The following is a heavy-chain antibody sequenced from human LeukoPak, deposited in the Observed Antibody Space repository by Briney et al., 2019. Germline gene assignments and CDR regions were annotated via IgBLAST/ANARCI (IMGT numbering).Heavy chain of an antibody. CDR2: ISGSGGST. CDR3: AKDRGYDSSGLDY. V-gene: IGHV3-23*01. Sequence: PGGSLRLSCAVSGFTFSSYAMSWVRPAPGKGLEWVSAISGSGGSTYYADSVKGRFTISRDNSKNTLYLQMNSLRAEDTAVYYWAKDRGYDSSGLDYWGQGTLVTVSS. J-gene: IGHJ4*02. CDR1: GFTFSSYA. D-gene: IGHD3-22*01.